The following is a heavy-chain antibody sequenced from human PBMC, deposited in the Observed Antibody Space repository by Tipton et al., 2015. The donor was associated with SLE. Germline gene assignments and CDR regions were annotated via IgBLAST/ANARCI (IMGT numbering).Heavy chain of an antibody. Sequence: SLRLSCVVSGFTFSSYAMNWVRQAPGKGLEWVSSTVGSGSSTYYSDSVKGRFTISRDNSKDTLYLQLNSLRAEGTAVDFCAKSRDWLPYFFHYWGQGSLGTVSS. CDR3: AKSRDWLPYFFHY. CDR2: TVGSGSST. J-gene: IGHJ4*01. V-gene: IGHV3-23*01. D-gene: IGHD3/OR15-3a*01. CDR1: GFTFSSYA.